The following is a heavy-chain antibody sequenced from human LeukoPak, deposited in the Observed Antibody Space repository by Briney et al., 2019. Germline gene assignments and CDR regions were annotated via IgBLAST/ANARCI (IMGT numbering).Heavy chain of an antibody. V-gene: IGHV3-21*01. Sequence: GGSLRLSCAASGFTFSSYSMNWVRQAPGKGLEWVSSISSSSSYIYYADSVKGRFTISRDNAKNSLYLQMNSLRAEDTAVYCCARYGSGSYELDYWGQGTLVTVSS. D-gene: IGHD3-10*01. CDR3: ARYGSGSYELDY. J-gene: IGHJ4*02. CDR2: ISSSSSYI. CDR1: GFTFSSYS.